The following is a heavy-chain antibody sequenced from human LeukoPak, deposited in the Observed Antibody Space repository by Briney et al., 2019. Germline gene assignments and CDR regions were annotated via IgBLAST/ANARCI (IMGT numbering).Heavy chain of an antibody. Sequence: GGSLRLSCAASGFTFRSYAMSWVRQAPGKGLEWVSAITGSSGSTYYADSVKGRFTISRDNSKNTLKLQMNSLRAEDTAVYYCAKDLGGSYPYFFDYWGQGTLVTVSS. CDR3: AKDLGGSYPYFFDY. J-gene: IGHJ4*02. CDR1: GFTFRSYA. CDR2: ITGSSGST. D-gene: IGHD1-26*01. V-gene: IGHV3-23*01.